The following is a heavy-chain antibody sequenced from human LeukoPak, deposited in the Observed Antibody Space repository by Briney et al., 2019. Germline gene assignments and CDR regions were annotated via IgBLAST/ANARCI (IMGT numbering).Heavy chain of an antibody. Sequence: SETLSLTCTVSGGSISSYYWTWIRQPPGKGLEWIGYFYHIGNTNYNPSLKSRVTISMDTSRNQFSLKLRSVTAADTAVYYCARAGYTSNWHFDYWGQGALVTVSS. CDR1: GGSISSYY. D-gene: IGHD6-13*01. J-gene: IGHJ4*02. CDR2: FYHIGNT. CDR3: ARAGYTSNWHFDY. V-gene: IGHV4-59*01.